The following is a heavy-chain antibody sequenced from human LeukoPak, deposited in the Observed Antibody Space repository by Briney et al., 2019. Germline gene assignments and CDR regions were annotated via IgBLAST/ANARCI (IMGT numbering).Heavy chain of an antibody. CDR2: ISYDGSNK. D-gene: IGHD2-8*01. J-gene: IGHJ6*03. CDR3: ARGEIGYCTNGVCYGGGYYYYYMDV. Sequence: GGSLRLSCAASGFTFSSYAMHWVRQAPGKGLEWVALISYDGSNKYYADSVKGRFTISRDNSKNTLYLQMNSLRAEDTAVYYCARGEIGYCTNGVCYGGGYYYYYMDVWGKGTTVTVSS. CDR1: GFTFSSYA. V-gene: IGHV3-30*04.